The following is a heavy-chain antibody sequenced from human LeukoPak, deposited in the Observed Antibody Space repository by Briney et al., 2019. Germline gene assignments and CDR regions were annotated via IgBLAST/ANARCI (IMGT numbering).Heavy chain of an antibody. CDR2: IKSKTDGGTT. V-gene: IGHV3-15*01. J-gene: IGHJ4*02. CDR1: GFTFSNAW. D-gene: IGHD2/OR15-2a*01. Sequence: KPGGSLRLSCAASGFTFSNAWMSWVRQAPGKGLEWVGRIKSKTDGGTTDYAAPVKGRFTISRDDSKNTLYLQMNSLKTEDTAVYYCTTRPNRDYYFDYWGQGTLVTVSS. CDR3: TTRPNRDYYFDY.